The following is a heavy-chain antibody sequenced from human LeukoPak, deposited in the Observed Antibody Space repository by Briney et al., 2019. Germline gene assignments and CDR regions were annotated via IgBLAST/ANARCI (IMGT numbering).Heavy chain of an antibody. J-gene: IGHJ5*02. CDR2: MDHSGSSI. CDR1: GFTFSDYY. Sequence: GGSLRLSCAASGFTFSDYYMTWIRQAPGKGLEWVAYMDHSGSSIYYADSVKGRFTISRDNVKKSLYLQMDSLRADDTAVYYCAGHVWTAVTAAIDPWGQGSLVTVSS. V-gene: IGHV3-11*04. CDR3: AGHVWTAVTAAIDP. D-gene: IGHD3/OR15-3a*01.